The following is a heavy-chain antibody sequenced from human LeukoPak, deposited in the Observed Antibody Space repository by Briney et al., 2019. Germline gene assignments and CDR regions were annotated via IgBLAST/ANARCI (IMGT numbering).Heavy chain of an antibody. J-gene: IGHJ4*02. CDR2: ISYDGSNK. V-gene: IGHV3-30*18. CDR3: AKDPY. Sequence: HPGGSLRLSCAASGFTFSSYGMHWVRQAPGKGLEWVAVISYDGSNKYYADSVKGRFTISRDNSKNTLYLQMNSLRAEDTAVYYCAKDPYWGQGTLVTVSS. CDR1: GFTFSSYG.